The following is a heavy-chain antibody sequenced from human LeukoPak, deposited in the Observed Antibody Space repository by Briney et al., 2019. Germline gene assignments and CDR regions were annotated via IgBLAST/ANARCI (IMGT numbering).Heavy chain of an antibody. CDR3: ARLTYSNNWYFRRGLDNWFDP. D-gene: IGHD6-13*01. V-gene: IGHV4-34*01. J-gene: IGHJ5*02. CDR1: GGSFSGYY. Sequence: SETLSLTCAVYGGSFSGYYWSWIRQPPGKGLEWIGEINHSGSTNYNPSLKSRVTISVDASKSQFSLRLSSVTAADTAVYYCARLTYSNNWYFRRGLDNWFDPWGQGTLVTVSS. CDR2: INHSGST.